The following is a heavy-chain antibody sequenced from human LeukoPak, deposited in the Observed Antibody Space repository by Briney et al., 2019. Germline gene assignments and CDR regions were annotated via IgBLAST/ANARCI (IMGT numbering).Heavy chain of an antibody. CDR1: GFTFSSYS. CDR3: ARDWGYSGSYSSPFWFDH. CDR2: ISSSSSYI. D-gene: IGHD1-26*01. J-gene: IGHJ5*02. Sequence: GGSLRLSCAASGFTFSSYSMNWVRQAPGKGLEWVSSISSSSSYIYYADSVKRRFTISRDNAKNSLYLQMNSLRAEDTAVYYCARDWGYSGSYSSPFWFDHWGQGTLVTVSS. V-gene: IGHV3-21*01.